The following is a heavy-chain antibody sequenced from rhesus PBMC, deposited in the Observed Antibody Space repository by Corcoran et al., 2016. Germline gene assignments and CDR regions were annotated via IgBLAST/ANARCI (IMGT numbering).Heavy chain of an antibody. CDR1: GGSISGGYD. V-gene: IGHV4-76*01. Sequence: QVQLQESGTGVVKPSETRSLTCAVPGGSISGGYDWSWIGQPPGKGLEWIWYIYGSSGSTNYNPSLKNRVTISKDASKNEFSLKLRSVTAAYTAVYYCGSGSWNGVLDSWGQGVVVTVSS. J-gene: IGHJ6*01. CDR3: GSGSWNGVLDS. CDR2: IYGSSGST. D-gene: IGHD6-25*01.